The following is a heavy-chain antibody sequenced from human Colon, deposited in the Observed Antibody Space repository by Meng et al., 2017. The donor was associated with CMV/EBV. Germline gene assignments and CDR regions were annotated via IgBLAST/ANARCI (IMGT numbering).Heavy chain of an antibody. Sequence: KASGYTFSKNNINWVRQAPGQWLEWMGYINPTTGNPTYVQGFTGRFVFSLDTSVSTAYLQISSLKAEDTAVYYCATGSVAADGKGYWGQGTLVTVSS. J-gene: IGHJ4*02. CDR2: INPTTGNP. V-gene: IGHV7-4-1*02. CDR3: ATGSVAADGKGY. D-gene: IGHD6-13*01. CDR1: GYTFSKNN.